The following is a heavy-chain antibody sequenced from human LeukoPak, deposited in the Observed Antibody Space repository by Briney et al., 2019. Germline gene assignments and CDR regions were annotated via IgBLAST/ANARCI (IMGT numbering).Heavy chain of an antibody. Sequence: ALVKVSCKASGYTFTSYGISWVRQAPGQGLEWMGWISAYNGNTNYAQKLQGRVTMTTDTSTSTAYMELRSLRSDDTAVYYCARNYGDYWGGVGYFDYWGQGTLVTVSS. CDR1: GYTFTSYG. D-gene: IGHD4-17*01. V-gene: IGHV1-18*01. CDR3: ARNYGDYWGGVGYFDY. CDR2: ISAYNGNT. J-gene: IGHJ4*02.